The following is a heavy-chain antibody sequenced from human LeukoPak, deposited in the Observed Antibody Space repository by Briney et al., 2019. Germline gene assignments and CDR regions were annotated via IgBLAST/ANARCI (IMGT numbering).Heavy chain of an antibody. CDR1: GFTFKKYG. D-gene: IGHD6-19*01. V-gene: IGHV3-23*01. Sequence: PGASLRLSCAASGFTFKKYGMSWVRQAPGKGLEWVSSINDNGANTHYADSVKGRFTISRDSSKNTLFLQMNSLRADDTARYYCIKGDGGWYPIDSWGQGTLIIVSS. J-gene: IGHJ4*02. CDR3: IKGDGGWYPIDS. CDR2: INDNGANT.